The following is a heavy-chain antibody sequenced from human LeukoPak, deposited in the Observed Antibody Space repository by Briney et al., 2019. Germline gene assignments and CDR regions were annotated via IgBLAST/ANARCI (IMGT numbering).Heavy chain of an antibody. J-gene: IGHJ4*02. CDR1: GFTFGDYA. V-gene: IGHV3-9*01. CDR3: AKAGCSFNSCYSNC. D-gene: IGHD2-2*02. CDR2: ISWNSGTI. Sequence: GGSLRLSCAASGFTFGDYAMHWVRQAPGKGLEWVSSISWNSGTIDYVDSVKGRFTISRDNAKNSLYPQMNGLRSEDTALYYCAKAGCSFNSCYSNCWGQGTPVTVSS.